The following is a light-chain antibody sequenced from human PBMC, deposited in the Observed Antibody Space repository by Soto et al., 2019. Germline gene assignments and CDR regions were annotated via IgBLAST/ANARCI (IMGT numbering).Light chain of an antibody. V-gene: IGLV1-44*01. Sequence: QSVLTQPPSASGTPGQRVTISCSVSSSNIGSNTVNWYQQLPGTAPKLLIYSNNQRPSGVPDRVSGSKSGTSASLAISGLQAEDEADYYCAAWDDSLNGLVFGGGTKVTVL. CDR3: AAWDDSLNGLV. J-gene: IGLJ3*02. CDR2: SNN. CDR1: SSNIGSNT.